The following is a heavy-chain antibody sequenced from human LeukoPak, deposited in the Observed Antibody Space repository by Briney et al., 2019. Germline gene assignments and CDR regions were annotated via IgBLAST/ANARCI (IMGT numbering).Heavy chain of an antibody. CDR3: ARQDERYYDSSGYYNWFDP. V-gene: IGHV5-51*01. Sequence: GESLKISCKGSGYRFTSYWIGWVRQMPGKGLEWMGIIYPGDSDTRYSPSFQGQVTISADKSISTAYLQWSSLKASDTAMYYCARQDERYYDSSGYYNWFDPWGQGTLVTVSS. J-gene: IGHJ5*02. CDR1: GYRFTSYW. CDR2: IYPGDSDT. D-gene: IGHD3-22*01.